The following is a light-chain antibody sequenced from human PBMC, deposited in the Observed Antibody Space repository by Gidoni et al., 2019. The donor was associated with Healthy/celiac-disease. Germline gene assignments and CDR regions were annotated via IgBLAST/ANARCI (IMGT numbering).Light chain of an antibody. CDR1: QSVSSY. CDR3: QQRSNWFT. Sequence: EIVLTQSPATLSLSPGERATLSCRASQSVSSYLAWYQQKPGQAPRLLIYDASNRATGIPARFSGSGSGTDFTRTISSLEPEDFAVYYGQQRSNWFTFGPGTKVDIK. CDR2: DAS. J-gene: IGKJ3*01. V-gene: IGKV3-11*01.